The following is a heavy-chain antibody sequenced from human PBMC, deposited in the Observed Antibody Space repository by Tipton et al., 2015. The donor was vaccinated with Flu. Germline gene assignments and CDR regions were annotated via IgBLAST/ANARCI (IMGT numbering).Heavy chain of an antibody. CDR1: DYSISSGYY. J-gene: IGHJ4*02. CDR2: ISHSGRT. CDR3: ARSTYYYGSGSADY. V-gene: IGHV4-38-2*01. Sequence: LRLSCAVSDYSISSGYYWGWVRQPPGKGLEWIGCISHSGRTYYNPSLKSRVTISVNTAKNQFSQRLSSVTAADTAVYYCARSTYYYGSGSADYWGQGTLVTVSS. D-gene: IGHD3-10*01.